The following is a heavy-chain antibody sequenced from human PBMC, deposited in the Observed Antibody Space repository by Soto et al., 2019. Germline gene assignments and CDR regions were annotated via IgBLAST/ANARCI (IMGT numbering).Heavy chain of an antibody. CDR2: INPNSGGT. CDR1: GYTFTGYY. V-gene: IGHV1-2*02. Sequence: QVQLVQSGAEVKKPGASVKVSCKASGYTFTGYYMHWVRQAPGQGLEWMGWINPNSGGTNYAQKFQGRVTMTRDTSISTAYMELSRLRSDDMAVYYCARTRGYDSSGYYYYPDPFDYWGQGTLVTVSS. D-gene: IGHD3-22*01. J-gene: IGHJ4*02. CDR3: ARTRGYDSSGYYYYPDPFDY.